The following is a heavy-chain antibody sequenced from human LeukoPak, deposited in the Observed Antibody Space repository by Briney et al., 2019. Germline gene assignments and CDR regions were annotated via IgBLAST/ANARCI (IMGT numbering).Heavy chain of an antibody. V-gene: IGHV3-11*05. CDR2: ISGSSSHT. J-gene: IGHJ4*02. CDR1: GFTFSDYY. Sequence: GGSLRLSCAASGFTFSDYYMTWIRQAPGKGLEWVSYISGSSSHTNYADSVKGRLTISRDNTRNSLYLQMNSLRAEDTAVYYCSRDQGQFDYWGQGTLVTVSS. CDR3: SRDQGQFDY.